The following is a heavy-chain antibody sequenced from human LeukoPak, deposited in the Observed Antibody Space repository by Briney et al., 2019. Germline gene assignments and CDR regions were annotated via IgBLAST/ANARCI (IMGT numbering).Heavy chain of an antibody. V-gene: IGHV4-34*01. CDR2: IHYTGAT. J-gene: IGHJ4*02. D-gene: IGHD3-9*01. Sequence: ASDTLSLTCAVYGGSITGYYWSWIRQTPGRGLEWVGEIHYTGATSYNPSLKSRATISTDTSKNQFSLRLSSVTAADTAVYYCARGNILTGYCFDFWGQGALVTVSS. CDR3: ARGNILTGYCFDF. CDR1: GGSITGYY.